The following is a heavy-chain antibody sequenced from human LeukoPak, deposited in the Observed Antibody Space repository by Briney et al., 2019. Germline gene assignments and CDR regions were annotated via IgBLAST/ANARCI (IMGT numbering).Heavy chain of an antibody. Sequence: GGSLRLSCAASGFIFSSYGMHWVRQAPGKGLEWVAFMRYDGSNQYYADSVKGRFTISRDNSENTLYLQMNSLRAEDTTMYYCAKDGIGNKLDYWGQGTLVTVSS. CDR1: GFIFSSYG. CDR2: MRYDGSNQ. J-gene: IGHJ4*02. D-gene: IGHD4-23*01. V-gene: IGHV3-30*02. CDR3: AKDGIGNKLDY.